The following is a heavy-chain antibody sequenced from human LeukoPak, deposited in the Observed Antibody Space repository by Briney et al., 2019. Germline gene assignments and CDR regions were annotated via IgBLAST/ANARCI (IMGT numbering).Heavy chain of an antibody. V-gene: IGHV1-3*04. D-gene: IGHD6-25*01. Sequence: ASVKVSCKASGYSFTTFPIHWVRQAPGQAPEWVGWIHTGNGDTKCSQAFQDRVTTARDTPATTAFMELSSLRSEDTAVYYCARDAAGLLDHWGQGTLVTVSS. J-gene: IGHJ4*02. CDR2: IHTGNGDT. CDR3: ARDAAGLLDH. CDR1: GYSFTTFP.